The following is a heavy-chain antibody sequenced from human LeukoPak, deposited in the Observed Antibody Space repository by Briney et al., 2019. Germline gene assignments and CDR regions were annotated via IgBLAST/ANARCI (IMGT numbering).Heavy chain of an antibody. Sequence: GGSLRLSCAASGFTFSSYAMSWVRQAPGKGLEWVSAISGSSGSTYYADSVKGRFTISRDNSKNTLYLQMNSLGAEDTAVYYCAKSPEYSSGWYYFDYWGQGTLVTVSS. CDR2: ISGSSGST. CDR1: GFTFSSYA. V-gene: IGHV3-23*01. J-gene: IGHJ4*02. D-gene: IGHD6-19*01. CDR3: AKSPEYSSGWYYFDY.